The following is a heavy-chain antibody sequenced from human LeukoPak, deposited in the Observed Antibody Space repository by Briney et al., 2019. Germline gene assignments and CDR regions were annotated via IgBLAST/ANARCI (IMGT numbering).Heavy chain of an antibody. J-gene: IGHJ5*02. CDR2: IYYSGST. D-gene: IGHD5-24*01. CDR1: GGSISSSTYF. Sequence: SETLSLTCTVSGGSISSSTYFWGWIRQPPGKGLEWIGTIYYSGSTYYNPSLKSRVTISVDSSKNQFSLRLSSVTAADTAVYYCARESLTWLQSRTSWFDPWGQGTLVTV. CDR3: ARESLTWLQSRTSWFDP. V-gene: IGHV4-39*07.